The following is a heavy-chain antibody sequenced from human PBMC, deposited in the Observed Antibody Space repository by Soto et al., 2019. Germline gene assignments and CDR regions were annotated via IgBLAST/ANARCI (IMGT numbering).Heavy chain of an antibody. D-gene: IGHD6-13*01. Sequence: QLQLQESGPGLVKPSETLSLTCTVSGGSISSSSYYWGWIRQPPGKGLEWIGSIYYSGSTYYNPSLKSRVTISVDTSKTQFSLKLSSVTAADTAVYYCAREQQQLVLPEGGFDYWGQGTLVTVSS. V-gene: IGHV4-39*01. CDR1: GGSISSSSYY. CDR3: AREQQQLVLPEGGFDY. CDR2: IYYSGST. J-gene: IGHJ4*02.